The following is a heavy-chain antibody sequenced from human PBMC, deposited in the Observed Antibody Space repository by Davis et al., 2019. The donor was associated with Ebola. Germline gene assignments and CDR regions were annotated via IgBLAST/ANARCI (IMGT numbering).Heavy chain of an antibody. V-gene: IGHV4-34*01. CDR1: AGSFSGYY. CDR2: IHHSGST. Sequence: MPSETLSLTCAVYAGSFSGYYWSWIRQPPGKGLEWVGEIHHSGSTNYNPSLKSRVTISVDTSKNQFSLKLSSVTAADTAVYYCARKYYDFWSGYVWGQGTTVTVSS. J-gene: IGHJ6*02. CDR3: ARKYYDFWSGYV. D-gene: IGHD3-3*01.